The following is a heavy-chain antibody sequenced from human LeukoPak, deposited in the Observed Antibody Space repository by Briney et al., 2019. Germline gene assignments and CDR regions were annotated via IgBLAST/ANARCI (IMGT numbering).Heavy chain of an antibody. D-gene: IGHD3-10*01. CDR2: ISSSGSTI. CDR3: ARDAVRGVMNH. V-gene: IGHV3-48*03. CDR1: GFTFSSYE. Sequence: GGSLRLSCAASGFTFSSYEMNWVRQAPGKGLEWVSYISSSGSTIYYADSVKGRLTISRDNAKNSLYLQMNSLRAEDTAVYYCARDAVRGVMNHWGQGTLVTVSS. J-gene: IGHJ5*02.